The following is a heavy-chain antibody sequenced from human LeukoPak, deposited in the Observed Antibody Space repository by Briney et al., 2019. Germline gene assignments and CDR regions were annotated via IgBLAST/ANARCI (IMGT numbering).Heavy chain of an antibody. CDR3: AKDYYDSSGYYLPYYFDY. J-gene: IGHJ4*02. CDR2: ISYDGSNK. CDR1: GFTFSSYG. V-gene: IGHV3-30*18. D-gene: IGHD3-22*01. Sequence: GRSLRLSCAASGFTFSSYGMHWVRQAPGKGLEWVAVISYDGSNKYYADSVKGRFTISRDNSKNTLYLQMNSLRAEDTAVYYCAKDYYDSSGYYLPYYFDYWGQGTLVTVSS.